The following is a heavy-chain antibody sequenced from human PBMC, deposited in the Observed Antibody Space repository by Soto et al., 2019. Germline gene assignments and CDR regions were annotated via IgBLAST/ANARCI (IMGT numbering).Heavy chain of an antibody. CDR2: FIPMFNRP. CDR1: GGTFSSYA. CDR3: ARGQFHHVSNYYYALDV. V-gene: IGHV1-69*01. Sequence: QVQLVQSGAEVKKPGSSVKVSCKASGGTFSSYAISWVRQAPGQGLEWMGGFIPMFNRPHSARKFQGRVTSPADESTSTAYMDLSSLRSEDTAVYYCARGQFHHVSNYYYALDVWGQVTTVTVSS. J-gene: IGHJ6*02.